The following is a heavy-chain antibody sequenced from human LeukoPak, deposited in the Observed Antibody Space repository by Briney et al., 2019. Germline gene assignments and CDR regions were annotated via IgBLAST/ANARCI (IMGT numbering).Heavy chain of an antibody. J-gene: IGHJ3*02. CDR3: TTGTVTRSASNI. CDR1: GFTFSNAW. Sequence: GGSLRPSCAASGFTFSNAWMTWVRQAPGKGLEWVGRIKSKTDGGTTDYAAPVKDRCSISRDDSKNTLYLEMNSLKTEDTALYYCTTGTVTRSASNIWGQGTMVTVSS. CDR2: IKSKTDGGTT. V-gene: IGHV3-15*01. D-gene: IGHD4-17*01.